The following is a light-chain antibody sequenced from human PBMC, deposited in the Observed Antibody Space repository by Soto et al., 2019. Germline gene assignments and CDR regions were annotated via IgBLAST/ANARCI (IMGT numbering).Light chain of an antibody. J-gene: IGKJ4*01. V-gene: IGKV3-15*01. CDR1: QSVSSN. CDR3: QQYNNWPPP. CDR2: GAS. Sequence: EIVMTQSPATLSVSPGERATLSCRASQSVSSNLAWYQQKPGQAPRLLIYGASTRATGIPARFSGSGSGPEFALTISSPQSEDFAVYYCQQYNNWPPPLGGGTKVEIK.